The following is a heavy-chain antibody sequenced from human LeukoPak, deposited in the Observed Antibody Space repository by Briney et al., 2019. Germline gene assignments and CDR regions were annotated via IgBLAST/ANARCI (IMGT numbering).Heavy chain of an antibody. CDR2: ISHSGSTI. CDR1: GYMFSDYY. J-gene: IGHJ4*01. V-gene: IGHV3-11*04. CDR3: ATYGSGSGTFFDS. D-gene: IGHD3-10*01. Sequence: GALRLSCTASGYMFSDYYMSWIRQAPDKGLEWLSYISHSGSTIYYADSVKGRFTTSRDNAKNSLYLQMNSLRAEDTALYYCATYGSGSGTFFDSWGQGTLVTVSS.